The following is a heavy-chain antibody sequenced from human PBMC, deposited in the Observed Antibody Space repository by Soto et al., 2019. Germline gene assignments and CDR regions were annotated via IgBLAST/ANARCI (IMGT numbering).Heavy chain of an antibody. Sequence: SQTLSPTCAISGDSVSSNSVAWNWIRQSPSRGLEWLGRTYYRSKWYNDYAVSVKSRITINPDTSKNQFSLQMNSLRVEDTAVYYCLSGNSPSSTRGQGTLVTVSS. CDR1: GDSVSSNSVA. J-gene: IGHJ4*02. CDR3: LSGNSPSST. CDR2: TYYRSKWYN. V-gene: IGHV6-1*01. D-gene: IGHD5-12*01.